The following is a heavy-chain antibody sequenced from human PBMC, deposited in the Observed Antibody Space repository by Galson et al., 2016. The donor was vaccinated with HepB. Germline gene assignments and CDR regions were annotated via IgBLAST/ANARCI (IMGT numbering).Heavy chain of an antibody. CDR1: GISLNNYW. CDR2: IDHDGRGT. V-gene: IGHV3-74*01. J-gene: IGHJ4*02. D-gene: IGHD1-14*01. CDR3: ARVSPPRRRGGGGDY. Sequence: SLRLSCAVSGISLNNYWMHWVRQVPGKGLVWVARIDHDGRGTSYADSVRGRFTMSRDSAKSTVYLQMDSLRAEDTAVYYCARVSPPRRRGGGGDYWGQGTLVTVSS.